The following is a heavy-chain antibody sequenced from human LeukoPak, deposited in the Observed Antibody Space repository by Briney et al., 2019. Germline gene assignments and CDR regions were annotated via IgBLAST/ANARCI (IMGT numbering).Heavy chain of an antibody. CDR3: ASSQGDDAFDI. CDR2: INPDSGGT. Sequence: GASVKVSCKASGYILTGYHIHWVRRAPGQGLEWMGWINPDSGGTNYAQKFQGRVTMTRDTSISTAYMELSRLRSDDTAVYYCASSQGDDAFDIWGQGTMVTVSS. J-gene: IGHJ3*02. CDR1: GYILTGYH. V-gene: IGHV1-2*02.